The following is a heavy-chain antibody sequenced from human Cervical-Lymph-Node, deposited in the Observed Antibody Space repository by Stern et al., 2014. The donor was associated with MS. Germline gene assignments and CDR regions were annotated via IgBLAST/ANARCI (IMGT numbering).Heavy chain of an antibody. V-gene: IGHV2-70*01. J-gene: IGHJ6*02. D-gene: IGHD1-26*01. CDR2: IDWTNDK. CDR1: GFSLSSDGMC. Sequence: ITLKESGPAVVKPTQTLTLTCTFSGFSLSSDGMCVTWIRQPPGKALEWLALIDWTNDKYHNTSLKTRLTISKDTPKNQVVLTMTNIDPMDTATYYCARMVGATGYYYDVDVWGQGTTVTVSS. CDR3: ARMVGATGYYYDVDV.